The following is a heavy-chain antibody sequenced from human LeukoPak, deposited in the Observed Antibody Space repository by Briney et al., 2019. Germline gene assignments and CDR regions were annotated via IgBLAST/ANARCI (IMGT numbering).Heavy chain of an antibody. V-gene: IGHV1-18*01. CDR1: GYTFTSYG. CDR2: ISAYNGNT. D-gene: IGHD2-2*01. CDR3: ARESIVVVPAAIMAYYYYYYGMDV. J-gene: IGHJ6*02. Sequence: ASVKVSCKASGYTFTSYGISWVRQAPGQGLEWMGWISAYNGNTNYAQKLQGRVTMTTDTSTSTAYMELRSLRSDDTAVYYCARESIVVVPAAIMAYYYYYYGMDVWGQGTTVTVSS.